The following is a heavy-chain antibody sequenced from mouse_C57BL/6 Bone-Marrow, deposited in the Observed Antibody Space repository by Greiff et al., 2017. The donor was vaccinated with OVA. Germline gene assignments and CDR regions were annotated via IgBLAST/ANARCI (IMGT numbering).Heavy chain of an antibody. CDR1: GFSLTSYG. CDR3: AKNDGYYVGNYYAMDY. V-gene: IGHV2-5*01. CDR2: IWRGGST. J-gene: IGHJ4*01. Sequence: QVQLQQSGPGLVQPSQSLSITCTVSGFSLTSYGVHWVRQSPGKGLEWLGVIWRGGSTDYNAAFMSRLSITKDNSKSQVFFKMNRLQADDTAIYYCAKNDGYYVGNYYAMDYWGQGTSVTVSS. D-gene: IGHD2-3*01.